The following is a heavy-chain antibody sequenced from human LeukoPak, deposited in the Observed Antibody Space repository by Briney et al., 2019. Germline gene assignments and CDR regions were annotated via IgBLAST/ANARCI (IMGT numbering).Heavy chain of an antibody. CDR3: ASEDYYDSSAYYYRNFQH. CDR1: GFTFSSYA. V-gene: IGHV3-21*01. CDR2: ISSSSSYM. J-gene: IGHJ1*01. Sequence: GGSLRLSCAASGFTFSSYAMNWVRQAPGKGLEWVSSISSSSSYMNYADSVRGRFTISRDNAKNSLYLQMNSLRAEDTAVYYCASEDYYDSSAYYYRNFQHWGQGTLVTVSS. D-gene: IGHD3-22*01.